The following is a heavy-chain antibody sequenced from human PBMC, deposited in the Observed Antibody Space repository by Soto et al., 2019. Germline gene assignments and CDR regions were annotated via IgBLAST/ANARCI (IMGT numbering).Heavy chain of an antibody. CDR2: IYFSGST. V-gene: IGHV4-30-4*01. CDR1: GGSISSGNFY. Sequence: VQLQESGPGLVRPSETLSLTCTVSGGSISSGNFYWSWIRQPAGKGLEWIGYIYFSGSTSYSPSRKIPLTISLTTSNPQFSLQPPCVTATDEAASACAYVVNDYNPYLDIWGQGARVTVSS. J-gene: IGHJ4*02. D-gene: IGHD5-12*01. CDR3: AYVVNDYNPYLDI.